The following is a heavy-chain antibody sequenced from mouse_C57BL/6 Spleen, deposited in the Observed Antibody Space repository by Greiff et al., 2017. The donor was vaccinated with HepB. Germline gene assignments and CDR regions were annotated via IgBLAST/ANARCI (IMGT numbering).Heavy chain of an antibody. CDR3: ARSPHLDY. CDR1: GYTFTSYW. V-gene: IGHV1-69*01. CDR2: IDPSDSYT. J-gene: IGHJ2*01. Sequence: QVQLQQPGAELVMPGASVKLSCKASGYTFTSYWMHWVKQRPGQGLEWIGEIDPSDSYTNYNQKFKGKSTLTVDKSSSTAYMQLSSLTSEDSAVYYCARSPHLDYWGQGTTLTVSS.